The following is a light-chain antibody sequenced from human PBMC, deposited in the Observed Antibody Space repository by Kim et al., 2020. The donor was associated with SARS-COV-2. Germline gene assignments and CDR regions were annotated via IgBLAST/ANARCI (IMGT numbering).Light chain of an antibody. CDR2: EDT. J-gene: IGLJ2*01. CDR1: ALPKKF. Sequence: VSQGQTARITCSGDALPKKFAYWYQQKSGQAPVLVIYEDTKRPSGIPKRFSGSTSGTMATLTVSGAQVEDEADYYCYSIDSSRNAVFGGGPQLTVL. CDR3: YSIDSSRNAV. V-gene: IGLV3-10*01.